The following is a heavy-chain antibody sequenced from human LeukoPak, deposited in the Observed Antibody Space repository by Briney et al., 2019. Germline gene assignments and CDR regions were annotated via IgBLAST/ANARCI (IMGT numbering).Heavy chain of an antibody. CDR1: GFTFDDYG. CDR2: INWNGGST. V-gene: IGHV3-20*04. Sequence: GGSLRLSCAASGFTFDDYGMSWVRQAPGKGLEWGSGINWNGGSTGYADSVKGRFTISRDNAKNSLYLQMNSLRAEDTALYYCARDLSGSSSWYFDYWGQGTLVTVST. CDR3: ARDLSGSSSWYFDY. D-gene: IGHD6-13*01. J-gene: IGHJ4*02.